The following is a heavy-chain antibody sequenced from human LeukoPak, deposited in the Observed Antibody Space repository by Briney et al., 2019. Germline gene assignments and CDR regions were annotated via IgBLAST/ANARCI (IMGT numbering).Heavy chain of an antibody. CDR2: IGTAGDT. Sequence: GGSLRLSCAASGFTFSGYDMHWVRQPTGKGLEWVSAIGTAGDTYYPGSVKGRFTISRENAKNSFYLQMNSLRAGDTAVYYCARSKVITFGGTNYGMDVWGQGTTVTVSS. CDR1: GFTFSGYD. D-gene: IGHD3-16*01. CDR3: ARSKVITFGGTNYGMDV. V-gene: IGHV3-13*01. J-gene: IGHJ6*02.